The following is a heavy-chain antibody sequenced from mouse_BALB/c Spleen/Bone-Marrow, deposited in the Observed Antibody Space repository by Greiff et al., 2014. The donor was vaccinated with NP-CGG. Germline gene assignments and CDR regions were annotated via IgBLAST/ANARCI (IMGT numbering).Heavy chain of an antibody. CDR2: ISSGGGST. J-gene: IGHJ3*01. CDR1: GFAFSSYD. CDR3: ARHMIRGFAY. D-gene: IGHD2-4*01. V-gene: IGHV5-12-1*01. Sequence: EVKLVESGGGLVKPGGSLKLSCAASGFAFSSYDMSWVRQTPEKRLEWVAYISSGGGSTYYSDTVKGRFTISRDNAKNTLYLEMSSLKSEDTAVYYCARHMIRGFAYWGQGTLVTVSA.